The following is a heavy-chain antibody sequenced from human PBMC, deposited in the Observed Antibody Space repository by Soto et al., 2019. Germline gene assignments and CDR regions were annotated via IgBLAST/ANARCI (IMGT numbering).Heavy chain of an antibody. D-gene: IGHD6-19*01. CDR1: GGSIDNSTYY. Sequence: PSETLSLTCAVSGGSIDNSTYYWGWIRQPPGKGLEWIGSVYYSGSSYYSPSLKSRVTMSVDSSKNHFSLILDSVTAADTAVYHCVSINAGGWYYFDYWGQGILVTVSS. V-gene: IGHV4-39*02. CDR2: VYYSGSS. CDR3: VSINAGGWYYFDY. J-gene: IGHJ4*02.